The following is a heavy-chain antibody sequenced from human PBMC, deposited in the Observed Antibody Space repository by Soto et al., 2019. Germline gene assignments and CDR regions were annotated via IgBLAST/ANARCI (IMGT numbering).Heavy chain of an antibody. CDR2: INHSGST. V-gene: IGHV4-34*01. CDR1: GGSFSGYY. CDR3: ARGRWLRSSFDF. Sequence: QVQLQQWGAGLLKPSETLSLTCAVYGGSFSGYYWSWIRQPPGKGLEWIGEINHSGSTNYNPSLKSRVTISVDTSKNQFSLKLSSVTAADTAGYYCARGRWLRSSFDFWGQGPLVTVSS. D-gene: IGHD5-12*01. J-gene: IGHJ4*02.